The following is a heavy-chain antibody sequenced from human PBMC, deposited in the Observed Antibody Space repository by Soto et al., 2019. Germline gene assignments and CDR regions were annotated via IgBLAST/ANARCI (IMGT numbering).Heavy chain of an antibody. J-gene: IGHJ4*02. V-gene: IGHV3-43*01. CDR2: INRNGDTT. Sequence: PGGSLRLSCAASGFNFNAYTIHWVRQAPGKGLEWVSLINRNGDTTFYADSVKGRFTLSRDNSKNSLYLQMNSLRADDTALYYCAKELYDSGGYSGFACWGRGTLVTVSS. CDR3: AKELYDSGGYSGFAC. CDR1: GFNFNAYT. D-gene: IGHD3-22*01.